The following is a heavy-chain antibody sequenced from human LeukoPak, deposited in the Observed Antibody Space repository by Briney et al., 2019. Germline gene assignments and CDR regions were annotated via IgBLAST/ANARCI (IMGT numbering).Heavy chain of an antibody. V-gene: IGHV3-48*01. D-gene: IGHD4-23*01. CDR2: ISSSSSTI. Sequence: GGSLRLSCAASGFTFSSYSMNWVRQAPGKGLEWVSYISSSSSTIYYADSVKGRFTISRDNAKNTLYLLMNSLRVEDTALYYCTKDLRYYYADNHSIMDEHDYXXQGTLVTVXS. J-gene: IGHJ4*02. CDR3: TKDLRYYYADNHSIMDEHDY. CDR1: GFTFSSYS.